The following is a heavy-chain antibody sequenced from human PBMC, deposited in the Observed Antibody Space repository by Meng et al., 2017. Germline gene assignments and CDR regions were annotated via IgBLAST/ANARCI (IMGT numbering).Heavy chain of an antibody. J-gene: IGHJ4*02. CDR1: GFTFSSYS. CDR3: ARDNLDHRCSSTSCHSQIN. CDR2: ISSSSSYI. V-gene: IGHV3-21*01. D-gene: IGHD2-2*01. Sequence: GESLKISCAASGFTFSSYSMNWVRQAPGKGLEWVSSISSSSSYIYYADSVKGRFTISRDNAKNSLYLQMNSLRAEDRAVYYCARDNLDHRCSSTSCHSQINWGQGTMVTVSS.